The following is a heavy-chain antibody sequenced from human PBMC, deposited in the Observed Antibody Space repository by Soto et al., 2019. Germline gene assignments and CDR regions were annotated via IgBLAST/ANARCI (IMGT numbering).Heavy chain of an antibody. CDR2: INPNSGGT. CDR1: GYPFTAYY. Sequence: GASAKVSCKASGYPFTAYYIHWVRQAPGHGLEWMGWINPNSGGTNYAQKFQGRVAMTRDTSISTAYMELSRLRSDDTAVYYCARLTVPLDIVVLPAASFDFWGQGALVTVSS. V-gene: IGHV1-2*02. J-gene: IGHJ4*02. D-gene: IGHD2-2*01. CDR3: ARLTVPLDIVVLPAASFDF.